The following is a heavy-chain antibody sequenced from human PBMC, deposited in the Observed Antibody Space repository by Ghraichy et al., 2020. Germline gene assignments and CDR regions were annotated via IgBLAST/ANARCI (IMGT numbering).Heavy chain of an antibody. D-gene: IGHD2-2*01. CDR3: ARVHCSSSTCYFPDAFDI. Sequence: SQTLSLTCNVSGGSVSSSTYYWGWIRQSPGKGLEWIGNIYYSGSTYYNPSLKSRVTVSVDTSKNQFSLNLTSVTAADTAVYYCARVHCSSSTCYFPDAFDIWGQGTMVTVSS. CDR1: GGSVSSSTYY. J-gene: IGHJ3*02. CDR2: IYYSGST. V-gene: IGHV4-39*01.